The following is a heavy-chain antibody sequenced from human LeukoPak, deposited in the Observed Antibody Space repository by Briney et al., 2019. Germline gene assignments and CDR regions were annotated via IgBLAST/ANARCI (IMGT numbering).Heavy chain of an antibody. V-gene: IGHV3-49*04. Sequence: PGGSLRLSCTASGFTSGDYAMSWVRQAPGKGLEWVGFIRSKAYGGTTEYAASVKGRFTISRDDSKSIAYLQMNSLKAEDTAVYYCTRGSGRRVDYWGQGTLVTVSS. D-gene: IGHD3-3*01. CDR2: IRSKAYGGTT. J-gene: IGHJ4*02. CDR1: GFTSGDYA. CDR3: TRGSGRRVDY.